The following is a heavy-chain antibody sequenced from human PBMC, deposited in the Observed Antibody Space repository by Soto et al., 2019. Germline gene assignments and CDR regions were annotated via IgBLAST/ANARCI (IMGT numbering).Heavy chain of an antibody. CDR3: AREKLLRLRWFVP. CDR1: GGSFSGYY. D-gene: IGHD5-12*01. Sequence: QVQLQQWGAGLLKPSETLSLTCAVYGGSFSGYYWSWIRQPPGKGLEWVGEINHSGSTNYNPSLKRRVTISVDTSKNQFSLKLSSVTAADTAVYYCAREKLLRLRWFVPWGQGTLVTVSS. CDR2: INHSGST. V-gene: IGHV4-34*01. J-gene: IGHJ5*02.